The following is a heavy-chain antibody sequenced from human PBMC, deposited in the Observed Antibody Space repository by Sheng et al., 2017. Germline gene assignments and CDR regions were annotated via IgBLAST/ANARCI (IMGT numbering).Heavy chain of an antibody. Sequence: EVQLVESGGGLVKPGGSLRLSCAASGFTFSSYSMNWVRQAPGKGLEWVSSISSSSYIYYADSVKGRFTISRDNAKNSLYLQMNSLRAEDTAVYYCARVGRAAPAPHWGQGTLVTVSS. V-gene: IGHV3-21*01. J-gene: IGHJ4*02. CDR1: GFTFSSYS. CDR3: ARVGRAAPAPH. D-gene: IGHD2-15*01. CDR2: ISSSSYI.